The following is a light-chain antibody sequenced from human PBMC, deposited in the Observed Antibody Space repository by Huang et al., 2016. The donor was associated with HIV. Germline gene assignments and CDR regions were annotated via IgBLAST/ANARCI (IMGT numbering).Light chain of an antibody. V-gene: IGKV1-5*03. CDR3: QQYNSYWT. CDR1: QSISSW. Sequence: DIQMTQSPSTLSASVGDRVTITCRASQSISSWLAWYQKKLGKAPKLLIYKASSLESGVPSRFSGSGSGTEFTLTISSLQPDDFATYYCQQYNSYWTFGQGTKVEIK. CDR2: KAS. J-gene: IGKJ1*01.